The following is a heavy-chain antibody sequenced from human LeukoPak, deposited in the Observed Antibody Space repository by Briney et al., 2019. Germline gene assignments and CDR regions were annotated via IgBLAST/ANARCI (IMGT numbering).Heavy chain of an antibody. CDR1: GFTFSSYT. Sequence: PGGSLRLSCAASGFTFSSYTIHWVRQAPGKGLEWVAVISYDGSNKYYADSVKGRFTISRDNSKNTLYLQMNSLRAEDTAVYYCAKDRYYDSSGYLDYWGQGTLVTVSS. J-gene: IGHJ4*02. D-gene: IGHD3-22*01. V-gene: IGHV3-30-3*02. CDR2: ISYDGSNK. CDR3: AKDRYYDSSGYLDY.